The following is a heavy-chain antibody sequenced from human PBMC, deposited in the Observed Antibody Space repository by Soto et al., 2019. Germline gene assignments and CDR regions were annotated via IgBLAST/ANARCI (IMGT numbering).Heavy chain of an antibody. D-gene: IGHD2-15*01. V-gene: IGHV1-18*01. Sequence: QVQLVQSGAEVKKPGASVRVSCKASGYTFTSYGVSWVRQAPGQGLEWMGWISGYNGNTNYAQKLQGRVTMTKDTSTSIANMELRSLRSDDTAVYYCARGYCSGGSCYTGWFDPWGQGTLVTVSS. CDR3: ARGYCSGGSCYTGWFDP. CDR2: ISGYNGNT. CDR1: GYTFTSYG. J-gene: IGHJ5*02.